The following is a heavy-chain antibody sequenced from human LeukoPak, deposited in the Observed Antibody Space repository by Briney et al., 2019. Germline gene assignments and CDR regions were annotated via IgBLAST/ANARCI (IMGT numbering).Heavy chain of an antibody. CDR3: ARQTYSYGQKGAFDI. D-gene: IGHD5-18*01. V-gene: IGHV4-59*08. CDR1: GGSISSYY. CDR2: IYYSGST. J-gene: IGHJ3*02. Sequence: SETLSLTCTVSGGSISSYYWSWIRQPPGKGLEWIGYIYYSGSTNYNPSLKSRVTISVDTSKNQFSLKLSSVTAADTAVYYCARQTYSYGQKGAFDIWGQGTMVTVSP.